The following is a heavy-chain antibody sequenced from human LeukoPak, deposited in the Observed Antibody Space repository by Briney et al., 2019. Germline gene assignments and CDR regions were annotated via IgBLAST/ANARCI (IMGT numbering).Heavy chain of an antibody. CDR1: GFTFSSYA. J-gene: IGHJ4*02. D-gene: IGHD3-9*01. CDR2: ISGSGGST. V-gene: IGHV3-23*01. CDR3: ARDRGPYYDILTGSKNFVY. Sequence: PGGSLRLSCAASGFTFSSYAMSWVRQAPGKGLEWVSGISGSGGSTYYADSVNGRFTISRDNSKSTLYLQMHSLRAEDTAVYYCARDRGPYYDILTGSKNFVYWGQGTLVTVSS.